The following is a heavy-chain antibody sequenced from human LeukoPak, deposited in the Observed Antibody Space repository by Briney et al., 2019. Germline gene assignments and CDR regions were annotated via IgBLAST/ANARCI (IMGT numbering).Heavy chain of an antibody. CDR1: GGSISSSSYY. J-gene: IGHJ5*02. Sequence: PSETLSLTCTVSGGSISSSSYYWGWIRQPPGKGLEWIGSIYYSGSTYYNPSLKSRVTISVDTSKNQFSLKLTSVTAADTAVYYCARQASDYSALNWFDPWGQGTLVTVSS. V-gene: IGHV4-39*01. CDR3: ARQASDYSALNWFDP. CDR2: IYYSGST. D-gene: IGHD4-11*01.